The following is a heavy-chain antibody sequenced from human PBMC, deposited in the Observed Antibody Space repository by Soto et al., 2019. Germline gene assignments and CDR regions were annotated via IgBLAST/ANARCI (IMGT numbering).Heavy chain of an antibody. CDR2: INPSGGST. V-gene: IGHV1-46*03. J-gene: IGHJ4*02. CDR3: ARYRGYDILTGYYLYRIGYFDY. D-gene: IGHD3-9*01. CDR1: GYTFTSYY. Sequence: ASVKVSCKASGYTFTSYYMHWVRQAPGQGLEWMGIINPSGGSTSYAQKFQGRVTMTRDTSTSTVYMELSSLRSEDTAVYYCARYRGYDILTGYYLYRIGYFDYWGQGTLVTVSS.